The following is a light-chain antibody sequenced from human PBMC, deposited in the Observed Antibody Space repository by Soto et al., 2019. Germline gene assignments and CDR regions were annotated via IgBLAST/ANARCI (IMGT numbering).Light chain of an antibody. Sequence: QSVLTQPPSVSAAPGQKVTIACSGSSSNIGNNHVSWYQQVPGTAPKLLIYDSNERPSGIPDRFSGSKSGNTASLTISGLQAEDEADYYCCSYAGTYTLWVFGGGTKLTVL. CDR3: CSYAGTYTLWV. CDR1: SSNIGNNH. V-gene: IGLV1-51*01. CDR2: DSN. J-gene: IGLJ3*02.